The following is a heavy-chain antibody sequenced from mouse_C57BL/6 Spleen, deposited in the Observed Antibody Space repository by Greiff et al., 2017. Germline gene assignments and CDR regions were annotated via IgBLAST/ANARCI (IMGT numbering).Heavy chain of an antibody. CDR2: IDPEDGET. V-gene: IGHV14-2*01. Sequence: EVMLVESGAELVKPGASVKLSCTASGFNIKDYYMHWVKQRTEQGLEWIGRIDPEDGETKYAPKFQGKPTITADTSSNTAYLQLSSLTSEDTAVYYCARKEGNYDYAMDYWGQGTSVTVSS. CDR3: ARKEGNYDYAMDY. CDR1: GFNIKDYY. J-gene: IGHJ4*01. D-gene: IGHD2-1*01.